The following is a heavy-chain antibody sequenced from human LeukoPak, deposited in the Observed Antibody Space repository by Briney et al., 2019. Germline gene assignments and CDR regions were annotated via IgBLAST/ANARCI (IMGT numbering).Heavy chain of an antibody. Sequence: GGSLRLSCAASGFTFSSYGMCWVRQAPGKGLEWVSHISGSGGSTYYADSVKGRFTISRDNSKNTLYLQMNSLRAEDTAVYYCAKTAQYGDVRGSFFDYWGQGTLVTVSS. CDR3: AKTAQYGDVRGSFFDY. J-gene: IGHJ4*02. V-gene: IGHV3-23*01. D-gene: IGHD4-17*01. CDR1: GFTFSSYG. CDR2: ISGSGGST.